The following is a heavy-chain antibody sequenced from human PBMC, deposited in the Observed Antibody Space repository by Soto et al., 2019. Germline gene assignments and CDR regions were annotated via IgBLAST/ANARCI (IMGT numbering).Heavy chain of an antibody. CDR2: INPNSGGT. Sequence: GASVKVSCKASGYTFTGYYMHWVRQAPGQGLEWMGWINPNSGGTNYAQKFQGWVTMTRDTSISTAYMELSRLRSDDTAVYYCARDRYDFWSGYYPNYYYYGMDVWGQGTTVTVS. V-gene: IGHV1-2*04. J-gene: IGHJ6*02. CDR3: ARDRYDFWSGYYPNYYYYGMDV. D-gene: IGHD3-3*01. CDR1: GYTFTGYY.